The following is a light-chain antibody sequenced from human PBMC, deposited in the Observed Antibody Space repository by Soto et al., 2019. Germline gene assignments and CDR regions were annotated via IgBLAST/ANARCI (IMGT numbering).Light chain of an antibody. J-gene: IGLJ3*02. V-gene: IGLV1-47*01. CDR1: SSNIEFNY. Sequence: QSVLTQPPSASRTPGQGVTISCSGSSSNIEFNYVYWYQYLPGTAPKLLIYRNDQRPSGVPDRFYGSKSGATASLAISGLRSEDEAEYSCATWDDSLSGVVFGGGTKLTVL. CDR3: ATWDDSLSGVV. CDR2: RND.